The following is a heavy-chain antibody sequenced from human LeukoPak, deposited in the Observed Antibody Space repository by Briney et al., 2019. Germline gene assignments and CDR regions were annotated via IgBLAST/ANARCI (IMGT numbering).Heavy chain of an antibody. CDR3: ARDRCDGDCRDWDY. CDR2: ISNSGGTI. CDR1: GFTFSRNS. V-gene: IGHV3-48*04. Sequence: GGSLRLSCAASGFTFSRNSMIWVRQAPGKGLEWLSSISNSGGTIYYADSVKGRFTISRDNAKNSLYLQMISLRAEDTAVYYCARDRCDGDCRDWDYWGQGTLVTVSS. J-gene: IGHJ4*02. D-gene: IGHD2-21*02.